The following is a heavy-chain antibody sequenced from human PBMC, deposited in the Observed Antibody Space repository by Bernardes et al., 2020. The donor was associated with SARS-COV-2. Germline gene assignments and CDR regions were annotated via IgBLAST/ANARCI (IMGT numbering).Heavy chain of an antibody. D-gene: IGHD3-10*01. Sequence: ASVKVSCKGSGYTLTSYVIVWVRQAPGQGLEWMGWINGYNDKSNYALKFQGRVTMTTDTSTSTVYMDLRSLRSDDTAVYYCARDRGDYFGSGSSFDFWGQGTLVTVSS. CDR3: ARDRGDYFGSGSSFDF. CDR2: INGYNDKS. V-gene: IGHV1-18*04. CDR1: GYTLTSYV. J-gene: IGHJ4*02.